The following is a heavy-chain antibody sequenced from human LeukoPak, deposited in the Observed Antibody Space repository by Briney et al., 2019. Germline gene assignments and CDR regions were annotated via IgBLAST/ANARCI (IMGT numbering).Heavy chain of an antibody. CDR3: ARGAKRGYSGYDLIDY. CDR2: INHSGSA. D-gene: IGHD5-12*01. V-gene: IGHV4-34*01. CDR1: GGSFSGYY. J-gene: IGHJ4*02. Sequence: SETLSLTCAASGGSFSGYYWSWVRQPPGKGLEWMGEINHSGSANYYPSLKSRVTISVDTSKNQFSLKLSSVTAADTAVYYCARGAKRGYSGYDLIDYWGQGTLVTVSS.